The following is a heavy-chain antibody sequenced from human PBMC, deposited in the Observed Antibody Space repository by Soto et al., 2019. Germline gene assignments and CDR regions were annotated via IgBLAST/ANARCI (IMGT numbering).Heavy chain of an antibody. V-gene: IGHV4-4*02. D-gene: IGHD3-22*01. CDR2: ADHTGST. J-gene: IGHJ3*01. CDR1: GGSISSSNW. CDR3: ASRIALISV. Sequence: QVQLQESGPGLVKPSGILSLTCAVSGGSISSSNWWSWVSQPPGKGLERIGGADHTGSTNSNPSLKPRVTITVDKSKHQFSLKLSSVTAADTAVYYCASRIALISVWGQGTMVTVSS.